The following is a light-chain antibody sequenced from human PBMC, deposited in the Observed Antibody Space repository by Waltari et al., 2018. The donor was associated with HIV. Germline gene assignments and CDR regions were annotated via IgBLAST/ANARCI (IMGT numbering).Light chain of an antibody. J-gene: IGLJ2*01. CDR1: SSNIGSNP. V-gene: IGLV1-44*01. Sequence: QSVLTQPPSASGTPGQRVTISCSGSSSNIGSNPVNWYQQLPGTAPKLLIHSNNQRPSGVPDRFSGSKSGTSASLAISGLQSEDEADYYCAAWDDSLNGHVVFGGGTKLTVL. CDR2: SNN. CDR3: AAWDDSLNGHVV.